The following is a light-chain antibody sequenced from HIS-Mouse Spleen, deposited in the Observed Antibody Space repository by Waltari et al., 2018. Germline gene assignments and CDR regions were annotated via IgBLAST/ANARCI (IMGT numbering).Light chain of an antibody. J-gene: IGLJ1*01. CDR3: QVWDSSSDHPYV. CDR2: DDS. CDR1: NIGSKS. Sequence: SYVLTQPPSVSVAPGKTARITCGGNNIGSKSVHWYQQKPGQAPVLVVYDDSDRPSGIPERVPGANAGNTATLTISRVEAGDEADYYCQVWDSSSDHPYVFGTGTKVTVL. V-gene: IGLV3-21*03.